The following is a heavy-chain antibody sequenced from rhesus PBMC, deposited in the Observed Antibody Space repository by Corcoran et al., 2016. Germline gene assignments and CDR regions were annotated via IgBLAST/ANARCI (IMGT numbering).Heavy chain of an antibody. J-gene: IGHJ4*01. Sequence: EVQLVQSGAEVKRPGESLKISCKTSGYSFTSYWISWVRQMPGKGLEGMGAIDPSDSDTRYSPSFQGQVTISADKSISTTYLQWSSLKASDSATYYCAKLWGSSGWYYFDYWGQGALVTVSS. CDR1: GYSFTSYW. V-gene: IGHV5-2*01. CDR3: AKLWGSSGWYYFDY. D-gene: IGHD6-31*01. CDR2: IDPSDSDT.